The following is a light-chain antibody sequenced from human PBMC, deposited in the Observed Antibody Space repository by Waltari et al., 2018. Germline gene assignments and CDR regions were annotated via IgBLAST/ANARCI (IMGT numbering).Light chain of an antibody. CDR1: NIGSRS. Sequence: SYDLTQPLSVSVALGQTARITCGGNNIGSRSVHWYQQKPGQAPVLVIYRDTNRPSGIPERFSGSNSWNTATLTVSGAQAGDEADYSCQVWDPSTSPVFGGGTMLTGL. CDR2: RDT. CDR3: QVWDPSTSPV. V-gene: IGLV3-9*01. J-gene: IGLJ3*02.